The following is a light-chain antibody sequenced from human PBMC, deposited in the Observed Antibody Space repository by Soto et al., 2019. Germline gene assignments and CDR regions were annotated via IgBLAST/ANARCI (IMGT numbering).Light chain of an antibody. CDR2: DDS. CDR3: QVWDSSSDHYV. J-gene: IGLJ1*01. Sequence: SYALTQPPSASAAPGQTARITCGGNNIGSKSVHWNEQKPGQAPVLVVYDDSDRPSGIPERFSGSNSGNTATLTISRVEAGDEADYYCQVWDSSSDHYVFGTGTKVTVL. V-gene: IGLV3-21*02. CDR1: NIGSKS.